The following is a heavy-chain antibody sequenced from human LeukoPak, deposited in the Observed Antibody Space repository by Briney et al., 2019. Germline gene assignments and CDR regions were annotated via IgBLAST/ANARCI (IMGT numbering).Heavy chain of an antibody. CDR2: ISAYNGNT. CDR3: ARYQSIAARPDDYYYMDV. CDR1: GYTFTSYG. Sequence: ASVKVSCKASGYTFTSYGISWVRQAPGQGLEWMGWISAYNGNTNYAQKLQGRVTMTTDTSTSTAYMELRSLRSDDTAVYYCARYQSIAARPDDYYYMDVWGKGTTVTVSS. V-gene: IGHV1-18*01. D-gene: IGHD6-6*01. J-gene: IGHJ6*03.